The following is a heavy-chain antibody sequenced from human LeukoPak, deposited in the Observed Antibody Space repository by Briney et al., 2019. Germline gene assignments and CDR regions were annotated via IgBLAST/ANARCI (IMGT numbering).Heavy chain of an antibody. V-gene: IGHV3-23*01. CDR3: ARDRYCSSTSCYTGSLY. CDR1: GFTFSSYA. J-gene: IGHJ4*02. Sequence: GGSLRLSCAASGFTFSSYAMSWVRQAPGKGLQWVSAISNGGGSAYYADSVKGRFTISRDNSKNSLYLQMNSLRAEDTAVYYCARDRYCSSTSCYTGSLYWGQGTLVTVSS. D-gene: IGHD2-2*02. CDR2: ISNGGGSA.